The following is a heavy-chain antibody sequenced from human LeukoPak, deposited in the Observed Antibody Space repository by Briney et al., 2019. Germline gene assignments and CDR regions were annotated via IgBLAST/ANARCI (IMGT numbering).Heavy chain of an antibody. CDR1: GYTLTELF. J-gene: IGHJ4*02. CDR3: ARDSLVGATWSLAQSFDY. V-gene: IGHV1-24*01. CDR2: FDPEDGET. Sequence: EASVKVSCKVSGYTLTELFMHWVRQAPGKGLEWMGGFDPEDGETIYAQKFQGRVTMTTDTSTSTAYMELRSLRSDDTAVYYCARDSLVGATWSLAQSFDYWGQGTLVTVSS. D-gene: IGHD1-26*01.